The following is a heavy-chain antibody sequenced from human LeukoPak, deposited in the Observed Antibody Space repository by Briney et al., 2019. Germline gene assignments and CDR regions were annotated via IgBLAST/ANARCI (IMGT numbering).Heavy chain of an antibody. V-gene: IGHV3-7*01. CDR2: INEGGSVK. Sequence: GGSLRLSCAASGFTFTNFWMIWVRQAPGKGLQWVANINEGGSVKYYVGSVEGRFTISRDNAKNSVYLQMNSLRGEDTGVYYCASSNYSSSSSWGQGTLVTVSS. CDR3: ASSNYSSSSS. J-gene: IGHJ5*02. D-gene: IGHD4-11*01. CDR1: GFTFTNFW.